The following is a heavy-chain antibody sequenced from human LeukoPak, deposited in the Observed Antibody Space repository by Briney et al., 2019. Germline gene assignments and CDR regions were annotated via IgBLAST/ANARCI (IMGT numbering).Heavy chain of an antibody. CDR3: ARTGYSSGWYRYYYYGMDV. V-gene: IGHV4-4*02. D-gene: IGHD6-19*01. J-gene: IGHJ6*02. CDR2: IYHSGST. CDR1: GGSISSSNW. Sequence: PSETLSLTCAVSGGSISSSNWWSWVRQPPGKGLEWIGEIYHSGSTNYNPSLKSRVTISVDKSKNQFSLKLSSVTAADTAVYYCARTGYSSGWYRYYYYGMDVWGRGTTVTVSS.